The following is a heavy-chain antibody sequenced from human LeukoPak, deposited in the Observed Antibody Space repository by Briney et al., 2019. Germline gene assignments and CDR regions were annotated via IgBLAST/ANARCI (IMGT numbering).Heavy chain of an antibody. CDR3: ARERGDSSSWYSMDWYGVYSYYFDY. Sequence: ASVKVSCTASVYTFTGYYMHWVRQAPGQGLEWMGWINPNSGGTNYAQKFQGRVTMTRDTSISTAYMELSRLRPDDTAAYYCARERGDSSSWYSMDWYGVYSYYFDYWGQGTLVTVSS. J-gene: IGHJ4*02. CDR2: INPNSGGT. CDR1: VYTFTGYY. V-gene: IGHV1-2*02. D-gene: IGHD6-13*01.